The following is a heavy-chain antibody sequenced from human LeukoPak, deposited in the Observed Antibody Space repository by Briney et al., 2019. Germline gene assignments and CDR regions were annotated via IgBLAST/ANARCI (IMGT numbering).Heavy chain of an antibody. V-gene: IGHV3-20*04. Sequence: PGGALRLSCAASGFTFDDYGMSWVRHAPGKGLEWVSGINWNGGSTGYADSVKGRFTISRDNAKNSLYLQMNSLRAEDTALYYCARGEDSPFDYWGQGTLVTVSS. D-gene: IGHD3-22*01. J-gene: IGHJ4*02. CDR3: ARGEDSPFDY. CDR1: GFTFDDYG. CDR2: INWNGGST.